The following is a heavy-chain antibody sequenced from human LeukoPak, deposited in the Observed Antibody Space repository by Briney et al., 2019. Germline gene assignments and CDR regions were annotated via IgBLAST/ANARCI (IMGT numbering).Heavy chain of an antibody. Sequence: SVKVSCKASGGTFSSYAISWVRQAPGQGLEWMGRIIPILGIANYAQKFQGRVTMTEDTSTDTAYMELSSLRSEDTAVYYCATVPRVFGVVIAFDYWGQGTLVTVSS. CDR1: GGTFSSYA. J-gene: IGHJ4*02. D-gene: IGHD3-3*01. CDR2: IIPILGIA. CDR3: ATVPRVFGVVIAFDY. V-gene: IGHV1-69*04.